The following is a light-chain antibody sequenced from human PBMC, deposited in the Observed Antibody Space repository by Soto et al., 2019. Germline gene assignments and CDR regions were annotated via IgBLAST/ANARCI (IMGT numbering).Light chain of an antibody. CDR1: QTVSNRY. CDR2: DAS. CDR3: QQYNNWLSIT. Sequence: EIVLTHSPSTLSLSPGERATLSCRASQTVSNRYLAWYQQKPGQAPRLLIYDASTRATDIPARFSGSGSGTGFTLTISSLQSEDFAVYFCQQYNNWLSITFGQGTKVDIK. V-gene: IGKV3-15*01. J-gene: IGKJ1*01.